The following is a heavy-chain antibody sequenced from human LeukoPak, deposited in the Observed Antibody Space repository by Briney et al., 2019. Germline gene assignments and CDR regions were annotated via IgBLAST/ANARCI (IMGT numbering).Heavy chain of an antibody. CDR2: IYTSGST. D-gene: IGHD3-16*01. CDR3: ARLTSKDVWRSYGSYYYYYYMDV. V-gene: IGHV4-4*07. Sequence: SETLSLTCTVSGGSISSYYWSWIRQPAGKGLEWIGRIYTSGSTNYNPSLKSRVTMSVDTSRNQFSLKLSSVTAADTAVYYCARLTSKDVWRSYGSYYYYYYMDVWGKGTTVTISS. J-gene: IGHJ6*03. CDR1: GGSISSYY.